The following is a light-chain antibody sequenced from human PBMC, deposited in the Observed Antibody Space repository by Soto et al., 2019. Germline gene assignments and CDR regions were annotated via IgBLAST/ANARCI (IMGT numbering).Light chain of an antibody. J-gene: IGLJ2*01. Sequence: QSVLTQPPSASGSPGQSVTISCTGTSSDIGGDNYVSWYQHHPGKAPKLMIYEVNKRPSGVPDRFSGSKSGNTASLTVSGLQTEDEANYYCSSYAGNNNLIFGGGTKVTVL. V-gene: IGLV2-8*01. CDR2: EVN. CDR1: SSDIGGDNY. CDR3: SSYAGNNNLI.